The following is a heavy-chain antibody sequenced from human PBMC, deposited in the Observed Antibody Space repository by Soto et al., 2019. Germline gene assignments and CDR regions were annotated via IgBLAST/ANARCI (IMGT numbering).Heavy chain of an antibody. Sequence: GGSLRLSCAASGFTFSSYWMSWVRQAPGKGLEWVANINQDGSEKYYVDAVKGRFTISRDNAKNSLYLQMNSLRAEDTAVYYCARDVIAVAATFDYWGQGTLVTVSS. CDR1: GFTFSSYW. J-gene: IGHJ4*02. CDR3: ARDVIAVAATFDY. V-gene: IGHV3-7*03. CDR2: INQDGSEK. D-gene: IGHD6-19*01.